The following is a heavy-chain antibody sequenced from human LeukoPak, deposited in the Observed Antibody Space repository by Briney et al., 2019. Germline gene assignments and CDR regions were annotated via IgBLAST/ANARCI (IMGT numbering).Heavy chain of an antibody. CDR3: ARVAPYYDSSGYYFSHFDY. V-gene: IGHV3-48*03. D-gene: IGHD3-22*01. CDR2: ISSSGSTI. CDR1: GFTFSNYE. J-gene: IGHJ4*02. Sequence: PGGSLRLSCAASGFTFSNYEMNWVRQAPGKGLEWVSYISSSGSTIYYADSVKGRFTISRDNAKNSLYLQMNSLRAEDTAVYYCARVAPYYDSSGYYFSHFDYWGRGTLVTVSS.